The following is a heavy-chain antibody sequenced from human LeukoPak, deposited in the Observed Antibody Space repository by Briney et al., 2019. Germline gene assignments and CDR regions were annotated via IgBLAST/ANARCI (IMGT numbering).Heavy chain of an antibody. Sequence: SETLSLTCTVSGGSISSYYWSWIRQPAGKGLEWIGRIYTSGSTNYNPSLKSRVTMSVDTSKNQFSLKLSSVTAADTAVYYCARLGRKPGTPNPYYMAAWGKGPTVTASS. J-gene: IGHJ6*03. CDR2: IYTSGST. D-gene: IGHD1-1*01. V-gene: IGHV4-4*07. CDR3: ARLGRKPGTPNPYYMAA. CDR1: GGSISSYY.